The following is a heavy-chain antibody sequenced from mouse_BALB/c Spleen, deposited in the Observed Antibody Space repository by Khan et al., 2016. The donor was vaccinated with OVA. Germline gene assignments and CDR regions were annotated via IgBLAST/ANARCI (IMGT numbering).Heavy chain of an antibody. D-gene: IGHD1-1*02. CDR1: GFNFEDTS. J-gene: IGHJ4*01. CDR3: ASGGWCWTMDY. Sequence: VQLQQSGAELVRPGASVKLSCTASGFNFEDTSIHWVMQRPEQGLEWIGRIDPANGNTKYDPKFRDKATLTADTSSNTAYLQLSSLTSEDSAVXYCASGGWCWTMDYWGQGTSVTVSS. CDR2: IDPANGNT. V-gene: IGHV14-3*02.